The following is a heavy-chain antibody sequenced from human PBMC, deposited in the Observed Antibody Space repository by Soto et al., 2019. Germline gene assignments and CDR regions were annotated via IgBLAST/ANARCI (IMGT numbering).Heavy chain of an antibody. V-gene: IGHV3-15*01. J-gene: IGHJ4*02. CDR3: VSEMPLLGVFDF. D-gene: IGHD3-16*01. Sequence: EVQLVESGGGLVKPGGSLRLSCAASGLTFSNAWMKWVRQAPGKGLEWVGRIRTKGDGETTEYAAPVKGRIAISRDDLRKMLFLEMNSLNSDDSAVYYCVSEMPLLGVFDFWGQGTLVTVSS. CDR2: IRTKGDGETT. CDR1: GLTFSNAW.